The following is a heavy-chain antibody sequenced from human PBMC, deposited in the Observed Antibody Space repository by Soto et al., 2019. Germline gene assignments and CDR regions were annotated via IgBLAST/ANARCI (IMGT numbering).Heavy chain of an antibody. CDR2: TFNYAGRL. D-gene: IGHD3-3*01. V-gene: IGHV3-NL1*01. Sequence: GGSLRLSCAVSGFALSSYSIAWVRQAPGKGLEWVSFTFNYAGRLYYADTVKGRFTISRDNSKNTLYLQMNSLRAEDTAVYYCARGYDFWSGYYYPYGMDVWGQGTTVTV. J-gene: IGHJ6*02. CDR3: ARGYDFWSGYYYPYGMDV. CDR1: GFALSSYS.